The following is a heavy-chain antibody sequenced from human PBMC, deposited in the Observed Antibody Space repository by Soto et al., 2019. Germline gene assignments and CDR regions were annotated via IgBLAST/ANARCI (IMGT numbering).Heavy chain of an antibody. CDR3: AGPSSFPFDY. CDR1: GGSISSYY. CDR2: IYYSGST. Sequence: SETLSLTCTVSGGSISSYYWSWIRQPPGKGLEWIGYIYYSGSTNYNPSLKSRVTISVDTSKNQFSLKLSSVTAADTAVYYCAGPSSFPFDYWGQGTLVTVSS. J-gene: IGHJ4*02. V-gene: IGHV4-59*01. D-gene: IGHD2-15*01.